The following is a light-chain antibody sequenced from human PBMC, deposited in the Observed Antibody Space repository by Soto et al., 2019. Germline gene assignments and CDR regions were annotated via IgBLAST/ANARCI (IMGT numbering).Light chain of an antibody. CDR1: QSISSN. J-gene: IGKJ1*01. CDR3: QQSYSTPIT. V-gene: IGKV1-39*01. Sequence: DIQMTQSPSSLAASVGDRVTITCRASQSISSNLNWYQQKPGKAPKLLIYAASSLQSGAPSRFSGSGSGTDFTLTISSLQPEDFATYYCQQSYSTPITFGQGTKVDIK. CDR2: AAS.